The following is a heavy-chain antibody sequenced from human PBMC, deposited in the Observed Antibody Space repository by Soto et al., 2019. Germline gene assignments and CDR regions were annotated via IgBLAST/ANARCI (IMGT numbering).Heavy chain of an antibody. J-gene: IGHJ4*02. CDR1: GYTFTNYY. Sequence: QVQLEQSGAEVKKPGASVRVSGKSPGYTFTNYYMQWVRQAPGQGLEWMGLINPHGGNTIYAQNFQGRVTMIRDTSTSTVYMELSSLRSDDTAVYYCAGGSGYENLDYWGQGTLVTVSS. CDR3: AGGSGYENLDY. CDR2: INPHGGNT. D-gene: IGHD5-12*01. V-gene: IGHV1-46*01.